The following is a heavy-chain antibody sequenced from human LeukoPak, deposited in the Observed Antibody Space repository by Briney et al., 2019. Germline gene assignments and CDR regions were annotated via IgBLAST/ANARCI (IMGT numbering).Heavy chain of an antibody. J-gene: IGHJ6*02. V-gene: IGHV6-1*01. D-gene: IGHD3-9*01. CDR3: AKYYDILTGNRLKHYGLDV. CDR2: TYYRSKWYS. CDR1: GDSVSSNIAA. Sequence: SQTLSLTCAISGDSVSSNIAAWNWIRQSPSRGLEWLGRTYYRSKWYSDYAVSVKGRITINTDTSKNQFSLQLNSVTPEDTAVYYCAKYYDILTGNRLKHYGLDVWGQGTTVTVSS.